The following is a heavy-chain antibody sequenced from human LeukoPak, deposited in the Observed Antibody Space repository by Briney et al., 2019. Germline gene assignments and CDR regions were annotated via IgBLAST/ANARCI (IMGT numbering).Heavy chain of an antibody. J-gene: IGHJ4*02. CDR2: IYPGDSDI. CDR3: ARQNSGWEKGTIDY. D-gene: IGHD6-19*01. Sequence: KPGGSLPISCMCSGYRFTIYCIGWVRQMPGKGLEWMGIIYPGDSDIRYSPSFQGQVTISADKSISTAYLQWSSLKASDTAMYYCARQNSGWEKGTIDYWGQGTLVTVSS. CDR1: GYRFTIYC. V-gene: IGHV5-51*01.